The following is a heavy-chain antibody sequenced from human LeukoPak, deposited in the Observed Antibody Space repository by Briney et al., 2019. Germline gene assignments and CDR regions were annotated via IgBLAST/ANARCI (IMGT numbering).Heavy chain of an antibody. Sequence: GASVKVSCKASGGTFSSYAISWVRQAPGQGLEWMGWISAYNGNTNYAQKLQGRVTMTTDTSTSTAYMELRSLRSDDTAVYYCARSYGSGSYLLYYYYYGMDVWGKGTTVTVSS. CDR3: ARSYGSGSYLLYYYYYGMDV. V-gene: IGHV1-18*01. CDR1: GGTFSSYA. J-gene: IGHJ6*04. D-gene: IGHD3-10*01. CDR2: ISAYNGNT.